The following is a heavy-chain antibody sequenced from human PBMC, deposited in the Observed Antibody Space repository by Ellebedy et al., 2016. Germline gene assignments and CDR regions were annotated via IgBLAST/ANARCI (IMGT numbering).Heavy chain of an antibody. V-gene: IGHV3-15*01. CDR1: GFTFSNAW. D-gene: IGHD5-18*01. Sequence: GGSLRLSCAASGFTFSNAWMNWVRQAPGKGLEWVGRIKSKTEGGAADYAAPVKGRFTISRDDSKNTLYLRMNSLKTEDTAVYFCTTVYRYNYDSVWGQGTLVTVSS. CDR2: IKSKTEGGAA. J-gene: IGHJ4*02. CDR3: TTVYRYNYDSV.